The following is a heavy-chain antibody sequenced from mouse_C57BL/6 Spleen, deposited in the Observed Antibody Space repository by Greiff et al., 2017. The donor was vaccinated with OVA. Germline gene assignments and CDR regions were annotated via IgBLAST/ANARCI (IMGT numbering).Heavy chain of an antibody. Sequence: VQLQQSGAELVRPGASVKLSCTASGFNIKDDYMHWVKQRPEQGLEWIGWIDPENGDTEYASKFQGKATITADTSSNTAYLQLSSLTSEDTAVYYCTTDDYDRYFDVWGTGTTVTVSS. CDR2: IDPENGDT. V-gene: IGHV14-4*01. CDR1: GFNIKDDY. D-gene: IGHD2-4*01. J-gene: IGHJ1*03. CDR3: TTDDYDRYFDV.